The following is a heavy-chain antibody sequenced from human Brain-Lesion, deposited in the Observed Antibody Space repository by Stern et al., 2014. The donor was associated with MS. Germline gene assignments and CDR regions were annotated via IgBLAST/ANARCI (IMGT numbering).Heavy chain of an antibody. CDR3: ARDQRGITIFGVVTDYYYLGMDV. D-gene: IGHD3-3*01. V-gene: IGHV1-2*02. CDR2: INPNTGGP. CDR1: GYIFTGYY. J-gene: IGHJ6*02. Sequence: VQLVESGAEVKKPGASVKVSCKTSGYIFTGYYIHWVRQAPGQGLEWMAWINPNTGGPKYAQKFQGRVTMSRDTSISTAYVELSSLTSHDTAVYYCARDQRGITIFGVVTDYYYLGMDVWGQGTTVTVSS.